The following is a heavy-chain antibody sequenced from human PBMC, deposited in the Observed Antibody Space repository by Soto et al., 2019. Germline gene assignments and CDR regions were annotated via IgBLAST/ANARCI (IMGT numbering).Heavy chain of an antibody. D-gene: IGHD4-17*01. CDR3: ARRANYGDFDY. CDR1: GGSISGFH. J-gene: IGHJ4*02. Sequence: SETLSLTCTVSGGSISGFHWSWVRQPPGKGLEWIGYIYYSGSTNYNPSLKSRVTISVDTSKNQFSLKLSSVTAADTAVYYCARRANYGDFDYWGQGTLVTVYS. V-gene: IGHV4-59*08. CDR2: IYYSGST.